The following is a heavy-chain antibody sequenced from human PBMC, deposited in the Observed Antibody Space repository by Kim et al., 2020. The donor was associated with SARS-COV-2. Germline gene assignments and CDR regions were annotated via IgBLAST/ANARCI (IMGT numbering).Heavy chain of an antibody. CDR3: AKDQLNYDILTGYYKGNFQH. CDR1: GFTFSSYA. Sequence: GGSLRLSCAASGFTFSSYAMSWVRQAPGKGLEWVSAISGSGGSTYYADSVKGRFTISRDNSKNTLYLQMNSLRAEDTAVYYCAKDQLNYDILTGYYKGNFQHWGQGTLVTVSS. V-gene: IGHV3-23*01. J-gene: IGHJ1*01. CDR2: ISGSGGST. D-gene: IGHD3-9*01.